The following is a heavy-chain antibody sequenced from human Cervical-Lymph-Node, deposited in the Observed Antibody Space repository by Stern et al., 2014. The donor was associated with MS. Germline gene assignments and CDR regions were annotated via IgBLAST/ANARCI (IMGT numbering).Heavy chain of an antibody. J-gene: IGHJ4*02. Sequence: QVQLVQSGAEVKKPGESVKVSCEASGYTFTSYYMHWVRQAPGQGLEWMGIINPSGGSTSYAQKFQGRVTMTRDTSTSTVYMELSSLRSEDTAVYYCARFEGGSWYHGALDYWGQGTLVTVSS. CDR1: GYTFTSYY. D-gene: IGHD6-13*01. CDR2: INPSGGST. CDR3: ARFEGGSWYHGALDY. V-gene: IGHV1-46*01.